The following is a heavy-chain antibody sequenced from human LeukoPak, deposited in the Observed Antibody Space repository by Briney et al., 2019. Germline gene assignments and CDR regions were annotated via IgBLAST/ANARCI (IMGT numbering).Heavy chain of an antibody. CDR1: GYTFTSYA. CDR3: ATLPPICSSTSCYTSGSLDFDY. J-gene: IGHJ4*02. V-gene: IGHV7-4-1*02. Sequence: ASVKVSCKASGYTFTSYAMNWVRQAPGQGLEWMGWINTNTGNPTYAQGFTGRFVFSLDTSVSTAYLQISSLKAEDTAVYYFATLPPICSSTSCYTSGSLDFDYWGQGTLVTVSS. D-gene: IGHD2-2*02. CDR2: INTNTGNP.